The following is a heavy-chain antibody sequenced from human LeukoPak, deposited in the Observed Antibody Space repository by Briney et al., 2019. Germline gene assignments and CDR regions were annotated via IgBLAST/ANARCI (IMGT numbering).Heavy chain of an antibody. CDR3: ARDLVLSGYSYGLDY. V-gene: IGHV3-23*01. Sequence: GGSLRLSCAASGLTFSSYAMSWVRQAPGKGLEWVSAISGSGGSTYYADSVKGRFTISRDNSKNTLYLQMNSLRAEDTAVYYCARDLVLSGYSYGLDYWGQGTLVTVSS. CDR2: ISGSGGST. J-gene: IGHJ4*02. D-gene: IGHD5-18*01. CDR1: GLTFSSYA.